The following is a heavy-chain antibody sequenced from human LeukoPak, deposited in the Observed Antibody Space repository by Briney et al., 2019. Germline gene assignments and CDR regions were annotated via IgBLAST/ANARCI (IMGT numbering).Heavy chain of an antibody. D-gene: IGHD2-21*02. V-gene: IGHV4-34*01. CDR2: INHSGST. CDR3: ARVSTCGGDCYLFDY. J-gene: IGHJ4*02. Sequence: SETLSLTCAVYGGSFSGYYWSWIRQPPGKGLEWIGEINHSGSTSYNPSLKSRVTISVDTSKNQFSLKLSSVTAADTAVYYCARVSTCGGDCYLFDYWGQGTLVTVSS. CDR1: GGSFSGYY.